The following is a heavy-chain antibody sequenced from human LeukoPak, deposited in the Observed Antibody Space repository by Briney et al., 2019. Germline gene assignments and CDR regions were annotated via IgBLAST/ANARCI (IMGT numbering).Heavy chain of an antibody. CDR1: GYTFTGYY. Sequence: ASVKVSCKASGYTFTGYYMHWVRQAPGQGLEWMGWINPNSGGTNYAQKFQGRVTMTRDTSISTAYMELSRLRSDDTAVYYCARHYFYDSGSYPDYWGQGTLVTVSS. J-gene: IGHJ4*02. V-gene: IGHV1-2*02. D-gene: IGHD3-10*01. CDR3: ARHYFYDSGSYPDY. CDR2: INPNSGGT.